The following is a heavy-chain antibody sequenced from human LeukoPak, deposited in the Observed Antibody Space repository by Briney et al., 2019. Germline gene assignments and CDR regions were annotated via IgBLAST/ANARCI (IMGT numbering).Heavy chain of an antibody. D-gene: IGHD3-3*01. J-gene: IGHJ4*02. Sequence: PGGSLRLSCAASGFTFSSYAMTWVRQAPGKGLEWVSSMSSGSRYIYYADSVRGRFTISRDNAKNSLYLLMNSLRAEDTAVYYCTRDRPTGASRVFVVRWDQGTLVTVSS. CDR2: MSSGSRYI. CDR1: GFTFSSYA. V-gene: IGHV3-21*01. CDR3: TRDRPTGASRVFVVR.